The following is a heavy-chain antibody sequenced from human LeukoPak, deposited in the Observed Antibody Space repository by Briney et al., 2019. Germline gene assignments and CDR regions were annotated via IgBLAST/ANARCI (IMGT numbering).Heavy chain of an antibody. CDR3: ARDPRSSGWYDY. V-gene: IGHV3-21*01. Sequence: GGSLRPSCAASGFTFSSYSMNWVRQAPGKGLEWVSSISSSSSYIYYADSVKGRFTISRDNAKNSLYLQMNSLRAEDTAVYYCARDPRSSGWYDYWGQGTLVTVSS. CDR1: GFTFSSYS. CDR2: ISSSSSYI. J-gene: IGHJ4*02. D-gene: IGHD6-19*01.